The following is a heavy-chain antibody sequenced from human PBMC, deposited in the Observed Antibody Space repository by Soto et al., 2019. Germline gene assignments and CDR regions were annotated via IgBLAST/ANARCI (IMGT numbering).Heavy chain of an antibody. D-gene: IGHD5-12*01. CDR1: GFSLSTSVVG. CDR2: IYWDDYK. Sequence: QITLKESGPTLVKPTQTLTLTCTFSGFSLSTSVVGVVWIRQPPGKALEWLALIYWDDYKRYSPSLKSRLTITKDTSKNQVVLTMTNMDPVDTATYYCAHVYGGYDNFDYWGQGTLVTVSS. V-gene: IGHV2-5*02. J-gene: IGHJ4*02. CDR3: AHVYGGYDNFDY.